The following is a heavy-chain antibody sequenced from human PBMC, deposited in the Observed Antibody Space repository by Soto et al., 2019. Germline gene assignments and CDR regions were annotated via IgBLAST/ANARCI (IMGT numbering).Heavy chain of an antibody. CDR2: INPNSGGT. CDR1: GYTFTGYY. CDR3: ASARLPAGSALFYYYYYGMDV. J-gene: IGHJ6*02. Sequence: ASVKVSCKASGYTFTGYYMHWVRQAPGQGLEWMGWINPNSGGTNYAQKFQGRVTMTRDTSISTAYMELSRLRSDDTAVYYCASARLPAGSALFYYYYYGMDVWGQGTTVTVSS. D-gene: IGHD3-10*01. V-gene: IGHV1-2*02.